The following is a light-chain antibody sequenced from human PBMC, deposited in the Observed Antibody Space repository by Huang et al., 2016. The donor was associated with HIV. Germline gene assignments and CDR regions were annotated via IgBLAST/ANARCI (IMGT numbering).Light chain of an antibody. V-gene: IGKV3-15*01. J-gene: IGKJ2*01. CDR3: QHYNIWPYT. CDR2: GAS. Sequence: EIVMTQSPATLSVSLGERATLACRASQSVSSNLAWYQLKPGQAPRLLIYGASTRVTGIPARFSGSGSGTEFTLTISSLHSEDFAVYYCQHYNIWPYTFGQGTKLEIK. CDR1: QSVSSN.